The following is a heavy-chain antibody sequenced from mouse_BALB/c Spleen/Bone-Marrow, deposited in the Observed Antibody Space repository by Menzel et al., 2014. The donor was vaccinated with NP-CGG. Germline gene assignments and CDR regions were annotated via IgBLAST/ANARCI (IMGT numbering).Heavy chain of an antibody. CDR2: INPSTGYA. J-gene: IGHJ2*01. CDR3: PRDY. CDR1: GYTFTDTW. V-gene: IGHV1-7*01. Sequence: QVHLQQPGPELAKPGASVKMSCKASGYTFTDTWIHWIKQRPGQGLEWIGYINPSTGYAEYNQNFKDKATLTVDKSSSTAYMQLSSLTSEDSAVYYCPRDYWGQGTTLTVSS.